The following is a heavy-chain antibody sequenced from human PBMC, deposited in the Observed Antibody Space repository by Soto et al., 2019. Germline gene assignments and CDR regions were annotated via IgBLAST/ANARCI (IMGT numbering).Heavy chain of an antibody. V-gene: IGHV4-30-4*01. D-gene: IGHD3-16*01. CDR1: GGSISSGDYY. CDR2: IYYSGST. J-gene: IGHJ3*02. CDR3: ARVEYGGGRALDI. Sequence: QVQLQESGPGLVKPSQTLSLTCTVSGGSISSGDYYWGWSRQPPGKGLEWIGYIYYSGSTYDNPSLKSRVTITVDTSKNQFTLKLSSVTAADTAGYSCARVEYGGGRALDIWGQGTMVTVSS.